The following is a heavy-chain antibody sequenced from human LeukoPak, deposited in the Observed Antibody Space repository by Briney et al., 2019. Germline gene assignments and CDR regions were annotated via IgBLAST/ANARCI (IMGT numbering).Heavy chain of an antibody. D-gene: IGHD3-22*01. CDR2: ISYDGSLE. J-gene: IGHJ4*02. Sequence: GGSLRLSCAASGFTFTSFGMHWVRQAPGKGLEWVAVISYDGSLEYYADSVQGRFTISRDNSKNTLYLQMNSLRAEDTAVYYCAKDIQRLDYYDSSGYYDYWGQGTLVTVSS. V-gene: IGHV3-30*18. CDR3: AKDIQRLDYYDSSGYYDY. CDR1: GFTFTSFG.